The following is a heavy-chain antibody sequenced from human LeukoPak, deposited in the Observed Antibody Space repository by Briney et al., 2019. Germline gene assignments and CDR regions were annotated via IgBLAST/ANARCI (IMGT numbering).Heavy chain of an antibody. CDR2: IYYSGST. D-gene: IGHD6-19*01. CDR1: GGSISSSSYY. CDR3: ASTPGPHRPGIAVAGKKRYYYYYMDV. Sequence: WGTLALTCTVSGGSISSSSYYWGWIRQPPGKGLEWIGSIYYSGSTYYKPSLKSRVTISVDTSKNQFSLKLSSVTDADTAVYYCASTPGPHRPGIAVAGKKRYYYYYMDVWGKGTTVTVSS. V-gene: IGHV4-39*01. J-gene: IGHJ6*03.